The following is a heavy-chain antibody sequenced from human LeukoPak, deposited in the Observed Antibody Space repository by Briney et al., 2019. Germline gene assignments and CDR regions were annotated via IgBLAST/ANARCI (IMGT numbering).Heavy chain of an antibody. Sequence: ASETLSPTCAVYGGSFSAYYRSWIRQSPGKGLEWIAEINHRGDTNYNPPVKSRVTISVDTSKNQFSLKVRSLTAADTAVYYCARGPTISETGYFDYWGQGTLVTVSS. D-gene: IGHD1-1*01. CDR2: INHRGDT. CDR3: ARGPTISETGYFDY. V-gene: IGHV4-34*01. CDR1: GGSFSAYY. J-gene: IGHJ4*03.